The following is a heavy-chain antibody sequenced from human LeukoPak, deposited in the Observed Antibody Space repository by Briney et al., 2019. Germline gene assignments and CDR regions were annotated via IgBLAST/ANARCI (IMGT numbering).Heavy chain of an antibody. J-gene: IGHJ4*02. CDR1: GFTFSSYE. Sequence: GGSLRLSCAASGFTFSSYEMNWVRQAPGKGLEWVSGISPNGVITYYADSVKGRFTISRDNSKGTVSLQMNSLRPEDTALYYCAKDDAWLQYGDWGRGTLVTVSS. CDR3: AKDDAWLQYGD. D-gene: IGHD5-24*01. V-gene: IGHV3-23*01. CDR2: ISPNGVIT.